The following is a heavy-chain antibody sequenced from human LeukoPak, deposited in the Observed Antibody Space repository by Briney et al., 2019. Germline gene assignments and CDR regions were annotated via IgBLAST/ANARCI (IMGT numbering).Heavy chain of an antibody. Sequence: SVKVSCKASGGTFSSYAISWVRQAPGQGLEWMGGIIPIFGTANYAQKFQGRVTITADESTSTAYMEMSSLRSEDTAVYYCASDPLAGYYRGGLDAFDIWGQGTMVTVSS. CDR3: ASDPLAGYYRGGLDAFDI. J-gene: IGHJ3*02. CDR1: GGTFSSYA. V-gene: IGHV1-69*13. D-gene: IGHD3-22*01. CDR2: IIPIFGTA.